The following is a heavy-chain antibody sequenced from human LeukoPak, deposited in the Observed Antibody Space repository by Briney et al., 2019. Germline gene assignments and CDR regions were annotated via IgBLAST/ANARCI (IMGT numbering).Heavy chain of an antibody. D-gene: IGHD3-3*01. CDR2: IGSLDNTL. V-gene: IGHV3-11*04. J-gene: IGHJ3*02. CDR1: GFTFSDYY. Sequence: PGGSLRLSCAASGFTFSDYYMSWIRQAPGKGLEWVSYIGSLDNTLYYTDSVRGRFTISRDNAKNSLYLQMNSLRDEDTAVYYCARGYYDFWSGFPNDAFDIWGQGTMVTVSS. CDR3: ARGYYDFWSGFPNDAFDI.